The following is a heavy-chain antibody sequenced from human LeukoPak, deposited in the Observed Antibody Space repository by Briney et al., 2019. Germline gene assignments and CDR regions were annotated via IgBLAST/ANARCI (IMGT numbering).Heavy chain of an antibody. J-gene: IGHJ4*02. CDR1: GGSISSSSYY. CDR2: IYYSGST. Sequence: SETLSLTCTVSGGSISSSSYYWGWIRQPPGKGLEWIGSIYYSGSTYYNPSLKSRVTISVDTSKNQFSLKLSSVTAADTAVYYCARDRRNDYFDYWGQGTLVTVSS. D-gene: IGHD2-8*01. V-gene: IGHV4-39*02. CDR3: ARDRRNDYFDY.